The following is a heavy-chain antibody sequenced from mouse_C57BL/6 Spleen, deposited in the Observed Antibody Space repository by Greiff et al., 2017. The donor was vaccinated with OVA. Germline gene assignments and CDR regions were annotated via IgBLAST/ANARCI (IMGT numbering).Heavy chain of an antibody. J-gene: IGHJ1*03. CDR2: IDPSDSYT. CDR1: GYTFTSYW. V-gene: IGHV1-50*01. D-gene: IGHD2-1*01. Sequence: VQLQQPGAELVKPGASVKLSCKASGYTFTSYWMQWVKQRPGQGLEWIGEIDPSDSYTNYNQQFKGKATLTLDPSSSTAYMRLSSLTSEDSAVYYCARPPIYYGNYVDWYFDVWGTGTTVTVSS. CDR3: ARPPIYYGNYVDWYFDV.